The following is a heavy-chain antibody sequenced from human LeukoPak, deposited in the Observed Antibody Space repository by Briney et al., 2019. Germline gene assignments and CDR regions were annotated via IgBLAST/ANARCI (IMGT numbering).Heavy chain of an antibody. Sequence: SQTLSLTCTVSGGSVSRGDYYWSWIRQPPGKGLEWIGYLYYSGGTFFNPSLKSRVTISVDTSKNQFSLKLSSVTAADTAVYYCAGRPCSGGSCYPWFDPWGHGTLVTVSS. CDR2: LYYSGGT. CDR1: GGSVSRGDYY. D-gene: IGHD2-15*01. V-gene: IGHV4-30-4*08. J-gene: IGHJ5*02. CDR3: AGRPCSGGSCYPWFDP.